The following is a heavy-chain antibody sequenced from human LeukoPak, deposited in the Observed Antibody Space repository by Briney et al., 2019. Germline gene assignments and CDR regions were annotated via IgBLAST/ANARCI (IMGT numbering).Heavy chain of an antibody. CDR1: GYTFNNYD. CDR3: ARAVRIVGGNNPLLGPFEYYFDY. J-gene: IGHJ4*02. CDR2: MNPNSGNT. Sequence: ASVKVSCKTSGYTFNNYDINWVRQAPGRGLEWMGWMNPNSGNTSYAQKFQGRVTITRNTSINTAYIDLSSLRYEDTAVYYCARAVRIVGGNNPLLGPFEYYFDYWGQGTLVAVSS. V-gene: IGHV1-8*01. D-gene: IGHD1-26*01.